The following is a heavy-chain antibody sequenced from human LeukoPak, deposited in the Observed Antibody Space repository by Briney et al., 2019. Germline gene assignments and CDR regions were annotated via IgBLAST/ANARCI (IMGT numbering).Heavy chain of an antibody. Sequence: KPSETLSLTCTVSGGSISSYYWSWIRQPAGKGLEWIGRIYTSGSTNYNPSLKSRVTISVDTSKNQFSLKLSSVTAADTAVYYCARALRGHYYDSSGYYYYFDYWGQGTLVTVSS. CDR1: GGSISSYY. J-gene: IGHJ4*02. CDR2: IYTSGST. D-gene: IGHD3-22*01. V-gene: IGHV4-4*07. CDR3: ARALRGHYYDSSGYYYYFDY.